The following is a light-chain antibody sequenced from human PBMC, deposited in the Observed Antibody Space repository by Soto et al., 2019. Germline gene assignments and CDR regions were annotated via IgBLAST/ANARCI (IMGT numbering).Light chain of an antibody. CDR2: QVT. V-gene: IGLV2-14*01. CDR1: CSDIAVLNY. J-gene: IGLJ1*01. Sequence: SALAQPASVSGSPGQSITISCTGSCSDIAVLNYVSWYQQYPGRAPKLLIYQVTSRASGVSHRFSGSKSGNTASLTISGLQPEDEAEYYCNSYSSTNFYVFGTGTKVTVL. CDR3: NSYSSTNFYV.